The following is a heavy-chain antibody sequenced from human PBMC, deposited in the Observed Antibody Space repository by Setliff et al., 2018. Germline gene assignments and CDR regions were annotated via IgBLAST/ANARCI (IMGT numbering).Heavy chain of an antibody. CDR2: IGHTGSI. J-gene: IGHJ6*03. CDR3: AREQWLDPPGYYYMDV. CDR1: GYSISSGYI. V-gene: IGHV4-38-2*02. D-gene: IGHD6-19*01. Sequence: SETLSLTCAVSGYSISSGYIWGWIRQPPGKGLEWVGNIGHTGSINYNPSLKSRVTMSIDTSKNQFSLKLNSVTAADMAVYYCAREQWLDPPGYYYMDVWAKGTTVTVSS.